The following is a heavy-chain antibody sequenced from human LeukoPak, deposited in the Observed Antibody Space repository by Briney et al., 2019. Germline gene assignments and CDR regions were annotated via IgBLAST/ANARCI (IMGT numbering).Heavy chain of an antibody. CDR1: GFAFNTYA. Sequence: GGSLRLSCAASGFAFNTYAMHWVRQAPGQGLEWVALIWHDGSHKFYSNSVRGQFTISRDNSKNTASLQMNNLRPEDTAVYYCARKIFGSGSYPDFWGQGTLVTVSS. CDR3: ARKIFGSGSYPDF. J-gene: IGHJ4*02. D-gene: IGHD3-10*01. CDR2: IWHDGSHK. V-gene: IGHV3-33*01.